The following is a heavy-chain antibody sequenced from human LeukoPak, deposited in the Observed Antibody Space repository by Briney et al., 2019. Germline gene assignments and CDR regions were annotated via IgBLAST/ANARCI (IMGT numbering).Heavy chain of an antibody. J-gene: IGHJ4*02. CDR2: INSDGSTT. Sequence: GGSLRLSCAASGFTFISYWMHWVRQAPGKGLVWVSRINSDGSTTSYAASVKGRFTITRDTAKNTLYLQMNSLRAEDTAVYYCARGHHYYDSSAYYYWGQGTLVTVSS. CDR1: GFTFISYW. V-gene: IGHV3-74*01. D-gene: IGHD3-22*01. CDR3: ARGHHYYDSSAYYY.